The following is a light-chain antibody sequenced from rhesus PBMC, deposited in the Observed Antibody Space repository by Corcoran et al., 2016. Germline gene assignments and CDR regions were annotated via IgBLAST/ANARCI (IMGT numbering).Light chain of an antibody. CDR2: EVS. V-gene: IGLV2-32*02. CDR1: SSDLGGYNY. J-gene: IGLJ1*01. CDR3: SSYAGSNTYI. Sequence: QAALTQPRSVSGSPGQSVTISCTGTSSDLGGYNYVSWYQQHPCTAPKLLIYEVSQRPSGVSDRFSGSKSGNTASLTISGLQAEDEADYYCSSYAGSNTYIFGAGTRLTIL.